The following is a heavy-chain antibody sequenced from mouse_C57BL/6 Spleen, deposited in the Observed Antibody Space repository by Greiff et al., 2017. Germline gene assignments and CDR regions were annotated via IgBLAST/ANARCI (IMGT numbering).Heavy chain of an antibody. CDR2: ISGGGGNT. Sequence: DVQLVESGGGLVKPGGSLKLSCAASGFTFSSYTMSWVRQTPEKRLEWVATISGGGGNTYYPDSVKGRFTISRDNAKNTLYLQMSSLRSEDTALYYCARRGYDYDVGAMDYWGQGTSVTVSS. CDR1: GFTFSSYT. CDR3: ARRGYDYDVGAMDY. D-gene: IGHD2-4*01. J-gene: IGHJ4*01. V-gene: IGHV5-9*01.